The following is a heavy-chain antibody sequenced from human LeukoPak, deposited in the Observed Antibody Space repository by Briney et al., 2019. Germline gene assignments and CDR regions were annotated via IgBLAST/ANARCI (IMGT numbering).Heavy chain of an antibody. CDR1: GDSISSYY. Sequence: SETLSLTCTVSGDSISSYYWSWIRQPPGKGLEWIGYIYYSGSTNYNPSLKSRVTISLDTSKNQFSLKLSSVTAADTAVYYCARRRGDYGSGELDFWGQGTLVTVSP. CDR3: ARRRGDYGSGELDF. V-gene: IGHV4-59*08. D-gene: IGHD3-10*01. CDR2: IYYSGST. J-gene: IGHJ4*02.